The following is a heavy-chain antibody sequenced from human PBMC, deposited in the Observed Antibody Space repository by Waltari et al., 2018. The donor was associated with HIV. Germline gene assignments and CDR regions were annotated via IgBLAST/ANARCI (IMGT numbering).Heavy chain of an antibody. D-gene: IGHD6-19*01. CDR2: RKQDRSEK. Sequence: EVQLVESGGGLVQPGGSLRLSCAASGFTFSPYWMVWVRQAPGKGLEWVANRKQDRSEKFYLDSVKGRFTISRDNAKNSIYRQMNSLTAEDTAIYYCTRDGSGWSNYWGQGTLVTVSS. CDR1: GFTFSPYW. V-gene: IGHV3-7*01. J-gene: IGHJ4*02. CDR3: TRDGSGWSNY.